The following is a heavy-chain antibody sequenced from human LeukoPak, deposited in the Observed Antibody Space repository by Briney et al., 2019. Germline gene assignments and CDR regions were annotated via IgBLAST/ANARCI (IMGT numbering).Heavy chain of an antibody. J-gene: IGHJ3*02. CDR2: ISAYKGNT. Sequence: ASVKVSCKASGYTFTSYGISWVRQAPGQGLEWMGWISAYKGNTNYAQKLQGRVTMTTDTSTSTAYMELRSLRSDDTAVYYCARDLGIAAGGTVVFLGAFDIWGQGTMVTVSS. V-gene: IGHV1-18*04. D-gene: IGHD6-13*01. CDR3: ARDLGIAAGGTVVFLGAFDI. CDR1: GYTFTSYG.